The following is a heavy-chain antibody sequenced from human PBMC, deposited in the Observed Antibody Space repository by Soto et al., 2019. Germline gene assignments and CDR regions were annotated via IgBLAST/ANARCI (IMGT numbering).Heavy chain of an antibody. J-gene: IGHJ4*02. D-gene: IGHD4-17*01. CDR2: ISSSGSTI. Sequence: EVQLVESGGGLVQPGGSLRLSCAASGFTFSSYEMNWVRQAPGKGLEWVSYISSSGSTIYYADSVKGRFTISRDSAKNSLYLQMNSLRAEDTAVYYCARDSEKTPYGDYEGFDYWGQGTLVTVSS. CDR1: GFTFSSYE. V-gene: IGHV3-48*03. CDR3: ARDSEKTPYGDYEGFDY.